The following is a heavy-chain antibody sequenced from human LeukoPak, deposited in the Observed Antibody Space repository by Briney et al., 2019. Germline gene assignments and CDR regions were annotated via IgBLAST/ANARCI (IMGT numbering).Heavy chain of an antibody. CDR2: IIPIFGTA. CDR1: GGTFSSYA. D-gene: IGHD1-26*01. CDR3: ARDINSGSSLGAFDI. J-gene: IGHJ3*02. Sequence: SVKVSSKASGGTFSSYAISWVRQAPGQGLEWMGGIIPIFGTANYAQKFQGRVTITTDESTSTAYMELSSLRSEDTAVYYCARDINSGSSLGAFDIWGQGTMVTVSS. V-gene: IGHV1-69*05.